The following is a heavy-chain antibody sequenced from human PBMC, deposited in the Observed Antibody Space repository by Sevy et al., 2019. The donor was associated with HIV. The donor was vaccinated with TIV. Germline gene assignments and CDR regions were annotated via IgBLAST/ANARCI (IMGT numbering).Heavy chain of an antibody. CDR1: GFTFRTYA. CDR2: ISGSTTNT. J-gene: IGHJ4*02. V-gene: IGHV3-23*01. D-gene: IGHD6-19*01. CDR3: AKPPIGWTREGFDQ. Sequence: GGSLRLSCAASGFTFRTYAMSWVRQAPGMGLEWVSSISGSTTNTNYADSVKGRFTISRKNSKNTRYLKMNSLKADDTAIYYCAKPPIGWTREGFDQWGQGTLVTVSS.